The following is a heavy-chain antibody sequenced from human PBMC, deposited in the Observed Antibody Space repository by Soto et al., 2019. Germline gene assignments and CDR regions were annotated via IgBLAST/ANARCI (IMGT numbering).Heavy chain of an antibody. CDR2: ISSSSSTI. J-gene: IGHJ5*02. CDR1: GFTFSSYS. V-gene: IGHV3-48*01. D-gene: IGHD2-2*01. Sequence: EVQLVESGGGLVQPGGSLRLSCAASGFTFSSYSMNWVRQAPRKGLEWVSYISSSSSTIYYADSVKGRFTISRDNAKNSLYLQMNSLRAEDTAVYYCAREYCSSTSCLNWFDPWGQGTLVTVSS. CDR3: AREYCSSTSCLNWFDP.